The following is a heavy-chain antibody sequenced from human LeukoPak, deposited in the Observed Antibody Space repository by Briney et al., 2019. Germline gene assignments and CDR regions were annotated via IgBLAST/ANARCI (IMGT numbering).Heavy chain of an antibody. CDR3: ASDAWSSSSWFDP. Sequence: SQALSLTCAISGDSVSSNSAAWNWIRQSPSRGLEWLGRTYYRSKWYHDYAVSVKSRITINPDTSKNQFSLQLNSVTPEDTAVYYCASDAWSSSSWFDPWGQGTLVTVSS. CDR2: TYYRSKWYH. CDR1: GDSVSSNSAA. D-gene: IGHD6-6*01. J-gene: IGHJ5*02. V-gene: IGHV6-1*01.